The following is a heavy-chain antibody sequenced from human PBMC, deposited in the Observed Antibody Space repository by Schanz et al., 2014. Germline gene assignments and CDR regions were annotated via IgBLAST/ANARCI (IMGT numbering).Heavy chain of an antibody. CDR2: IYSGGST. J-gene: IGHJ2*01. V-gene: IGHV3-53*01. D-gene: IGHD1-26*01. Sequence: EVQLVESGGGLIQPGGSLRLSCAASGFTVSSNYMSWVRQAPGKGLEWVAVIYSGGSTFYTDSVKGRFTISRDNSKNTLYLQMNNLRAEDTAVYYCPREMGSALLRYFDLWGRGTLVTVSS. CDR1: GFTVSSNY. CDR3: PREMGSALLRYFDL.